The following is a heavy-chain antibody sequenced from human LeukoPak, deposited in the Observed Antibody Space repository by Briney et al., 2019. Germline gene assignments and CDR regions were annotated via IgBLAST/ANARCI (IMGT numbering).Heavy chain of an antibody. D-gene: IGHD3-16*02. Sequence: GASVKVSCKASGYTFTGYYMHWVRQAPGQGLEWMGWINPNSGGTNYAQKFQGRVTMTRDTSISTAYMELSRLRSDDTAVYYCARATVWGSYRYGSTEFDYWGQGTLVTVSS. CDR2: INPNSGGT. CDR3: ARATVWGSYRYGSTEFDY. V-gene: IGHV1-2*02. J-gene: IGHJ4*02. CDR1: GYTFTGYY.